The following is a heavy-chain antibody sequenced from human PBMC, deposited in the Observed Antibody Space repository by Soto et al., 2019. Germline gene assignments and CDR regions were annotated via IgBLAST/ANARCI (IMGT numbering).Heavy chain of an antibody. Sequence: QLQLQESGPGLVKPSETLSLTCTVSGGSISSSSYYWGWIRQPPGKGLEWIGSIYYSGSTYYNPSLKSRITISVDTSKNQFSLKLSSVTAADTAVYYCARQGSGSFDYWGQGTLVTVSS. CDR1: GGSISSSSYY. CDR3: ARQGSGSFDY. J-gene: IGHJ4*02. V-gene: IGHV4-39*01. D-gene: IGHD1-26*01. CDR2: IYYSGST.